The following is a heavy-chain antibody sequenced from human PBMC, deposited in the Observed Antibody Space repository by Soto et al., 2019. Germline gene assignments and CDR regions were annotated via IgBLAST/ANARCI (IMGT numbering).Heavy chain of an antibody. CDR1: GGTFSSYT. CDR2: IIPILGIA. D-gene: IGHD2-2*01. CDR3: ARDPIHYCRSTRCSERY. J-gene: IGHJ4*02. Sequence: SVKVSCKASGGTFSSYTISWVRQAPGQGLEWMGRIIPILGIANYAQKFQGRVTITADKSTSTAYMELSSLRSEDTAVYYCARDPIHYCRSTRCSERYWCQGPLVTLSS. V-gene: IGHV1-69*04.